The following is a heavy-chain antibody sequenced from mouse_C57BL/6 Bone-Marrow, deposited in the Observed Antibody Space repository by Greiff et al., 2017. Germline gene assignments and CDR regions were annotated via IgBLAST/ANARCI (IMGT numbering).Heavy chain of an antibody. D-gene: IGHD2-4*01. J-gene: IGHJ4*01. CDR3: ARPSDYDDGYAMDY. V-gene: IGHV5-17*01. CDR1: GFTFSDYG. Sequence: EVKLVESGGGLVKPGGSLKLSCAASGFTFSDYGMHWVRQAPEKGLEWVAYISSGSSTIYYADTVKGRFTISRDNAKNTLFLQMTSLRSEDTAMYYCARPSDYDDGYAMDYWGQGTSVTVSS. CDR2: ISSGSSTI.